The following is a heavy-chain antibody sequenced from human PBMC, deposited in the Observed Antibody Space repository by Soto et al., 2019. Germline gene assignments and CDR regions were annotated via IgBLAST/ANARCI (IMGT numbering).Heavy chain of an antibody. CDR2: ISAYNGNT. CDR1: GYTFTSYG. CDR3: ARDRTYPYNWFDP. Sequence: GASVKVSCKASGYTFTSYGISWVRQAPGQGLERIGWISAYNGNTNYAQKLQGRVTMTTDTSTSTAYMELRSLRSDDTAVYYCARDRTYPYNWFDPWGQGTLVTVSS. J-gene: IGHJ5*02. V-gene: IGHV1-18*01.